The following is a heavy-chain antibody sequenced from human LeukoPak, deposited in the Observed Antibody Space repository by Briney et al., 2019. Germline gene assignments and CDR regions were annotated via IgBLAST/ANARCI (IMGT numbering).Heavy chain of an antibody. CDR1: GFTFSSYN. D-gene: IGHD2-2*02. J-gene: IGHJ5*02. Sequence: PGGSLRLSCAASGFTFSSYNMNWVRQAPGKGLEWVSSISSSCSYIYYADSVRGRFTISRDNAENSLYLQMNSLRAEDTAVYYCARGADCSSTSCYKGDWFDPWGQGTLVTVSS. V-gene: IGHV3-21*01. CDR3: ARGADCSSTSCYKGDWFDP. CDR2: ISSSCSYI.